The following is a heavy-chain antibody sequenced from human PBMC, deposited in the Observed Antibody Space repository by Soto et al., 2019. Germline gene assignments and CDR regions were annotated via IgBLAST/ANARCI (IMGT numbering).Heavy chain of an antibody. J-gene: IGHJ3*02. Sequence: GGSLRLSCAASGFTFDDYAMHWVRQAPGKGLEWVSGISWNSGSIGYADSVKGRFTISRDNAKNSLYLQMNSLRAEDTALYYCAKPDSSGWYRVFDIWGQGTMVTVSS. V-gene: IGHV3-9*01. D-gene: IGHD6-19*01. CDR3: AKPDSSGWYRVFDI. CDR2: ISWNSGSI. CDR1: GFTFDDYA.